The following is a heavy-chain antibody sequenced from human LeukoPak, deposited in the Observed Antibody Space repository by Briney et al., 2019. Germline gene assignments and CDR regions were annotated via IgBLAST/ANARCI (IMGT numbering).Heavy chain of an antibody. CDR3: ARARSGKWGFDY. Sequence: PSETLSLTCTVSGGSISSYYWSWIRQPPGKGLEWIGSIYHSGSTYYNPSLKSRVTISVDTSKNQFSLKLSSVTAADTAVYYCARARSGKWGFDYWGQGTLVTVSS. CDR2: IYHSGST. V-gene: IGHV4-59*12. D-gene: IGHD1-26*01. CDR1: GGSISSYY. J-gene: IGHJ4*02.